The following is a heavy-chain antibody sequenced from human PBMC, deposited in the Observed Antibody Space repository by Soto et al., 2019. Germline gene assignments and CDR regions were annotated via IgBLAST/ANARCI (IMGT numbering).Heavy chain of an antibody. V-gene: IGHV3-23*05. Sequence: LACAASGFTFTNYLMTWVRQAPGKGLEWVSSIDKSGGDTYYADSVKGRFTISRDNSKNTLYLQMNGLRAEDTALYYCAKDTYSSSWYFWGQGTLVTVSS. J-gene: IGHJ4*02. CDR1: GFTFTNYL. CDR3: AKDTYSSSWYF. CDR2: IDKSGGDT. D-gene: IGHD2-2*01.